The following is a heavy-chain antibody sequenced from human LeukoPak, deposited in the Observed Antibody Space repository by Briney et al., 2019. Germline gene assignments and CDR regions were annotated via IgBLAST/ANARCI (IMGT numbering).Heavy chain of an antibody. D-gene: IGHD3-22*01. CDR1: GFTFSSYG. CDR3: ARDPTMIVVEYYFDY. CDR2: IWYDGSNK. V-gene: IGHV3-33*01. Sequence: GGSLRLSCAASGFTFSSYGMHWVRQAPGKGLEWVAVIWYDGSNKYYADSMKGRFTISRDNSKNTLYLQMNSLRAEDTAVYYCARDPTMIVVEYYFDYWGQGTLVTVSS. J-gene: IGHJ4*02.